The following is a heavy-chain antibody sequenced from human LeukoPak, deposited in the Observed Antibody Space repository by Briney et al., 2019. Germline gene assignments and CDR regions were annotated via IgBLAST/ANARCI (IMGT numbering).Heavy chain of an antibody. J-gene: IGHJ4*02. D-gene: IGHD3-22*01. CDR1: GYTFTGYY. V-gene: IGHV1-2*02. CDR3: AVGSDYYDSSQFDY. Sequence: ASVKVSCKASGYTFTGYYMHWVRQAPGQGLEWMGWINPNSGGTNYAQKFQGRVTMTRDTSISTAYMELSRLRSDDTAVYYCAVGSDYYDSSQFDYWGQGTLVTVPS. CDR2: INPNSGGT.